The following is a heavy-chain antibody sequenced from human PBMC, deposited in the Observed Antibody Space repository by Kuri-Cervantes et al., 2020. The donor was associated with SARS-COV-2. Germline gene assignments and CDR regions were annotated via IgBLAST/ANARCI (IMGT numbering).Heavy chain of an antibody. CDR1: EFTFDDYA. CDR2: IKQDGSEK. D-gene: IGHD3-10*01. CDR3: AREPHFGDLDF. V-gene: IGHV3-7*01. J-gene: IGHJ4*02. Sequence: GGSLRLSCAASEFTFDDYAMHWVRQAPGKGLEWVANIKQDGSEKYYVDSVKGRFTISRDNAKNSLYLQMNSLRAEDTAVYYCAREPHFGDLDFWGQGTLVTVSS.